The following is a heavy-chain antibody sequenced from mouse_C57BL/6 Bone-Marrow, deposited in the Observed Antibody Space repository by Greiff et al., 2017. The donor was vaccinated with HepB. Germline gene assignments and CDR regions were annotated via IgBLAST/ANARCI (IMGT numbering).Heavy chain of an antibody. CDR2: IYPSDSET. D-gene: IGHD1-1*01. V-gene: IGHV1-61*01. J-gene: IGHJ3*01. CDR1: GYTFTSYW. CDR3: ARRDGSDAY. Sequence: QVQLQQPGAELVRPGSSVKLSCKASGYTFTSYWMDWVKQRPGQGLEWIGNIYPSDSETHYNQKFKDKATLTVDKSSNTAYMQLSSLTSEDSAVYYCARRDGSDAYWGQGTLVTVSA.